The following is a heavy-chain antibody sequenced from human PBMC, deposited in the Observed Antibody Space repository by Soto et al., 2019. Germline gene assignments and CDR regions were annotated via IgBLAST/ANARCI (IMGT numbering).Heavy chain of an antibody. Sequence: SETLSLTCAVYGGSFSGYYWSWIRQPPGKGLEWIGEINHSGSTNYNPSLKSRVTISVDTSKNQFSLKLSSVTAADTAVYYCARGQYGLGFGELLAYYYYGREVWGQGTTVTVS. CDR2: INHSGST. D-gene: IGHD3-10*01. CDR1: GGSFSGYY. V-gene: IGHV4-34*01. J-gene: IGHJ6*02. CDR3: ARGQYGLGFGELLAYYYYGREV.